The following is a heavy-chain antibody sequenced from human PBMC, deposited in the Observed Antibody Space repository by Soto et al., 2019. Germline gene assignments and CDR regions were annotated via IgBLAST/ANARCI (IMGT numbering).Heavy chain of an antibody. CDR1: GFTFSSYA. CDR3: ARVIIRGVNPARGSYYGMDV. J-gene: IGHJ6*02. D-gene: IGHD3-10*01. CDR2: IGASGAGT. Sequence: EVQLLESGGGLVQPGGSLRLSCAASGFTFSSYAMSWVRQAPGKGLEWVSAIGASGAGTYYADSVKGRFTISRDNSKNTLYLQMNSLRAEDTAVYYCARVIIRGVNPARGSYYGMDVWGQGTTVTVSS. V-gene: IGHV3-23*01.